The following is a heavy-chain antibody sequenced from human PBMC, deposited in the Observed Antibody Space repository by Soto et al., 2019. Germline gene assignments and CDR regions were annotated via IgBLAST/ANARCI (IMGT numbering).Heavy chain of an antibody. V-gene: IGHV3-30*18. D-gene: IGHD2-15*01. CDR3: AKDTVAATHYYYCGMDV. CDR1: GFTFSSYG. CDR2: ISYDGSNK. Sequence: QVQLVESGGGVVQPGRSLRLSCAASGFTFSSYGMHWVRQAPGKGLEWVAVISYDGSNKYYADSVKGRFTISRDNSKNTLYLQMNSLRAEDTAGYYCAKDTVAATHYYYCGMDVWGQGSTVTVSS. J-gene: IGHJ6*02.